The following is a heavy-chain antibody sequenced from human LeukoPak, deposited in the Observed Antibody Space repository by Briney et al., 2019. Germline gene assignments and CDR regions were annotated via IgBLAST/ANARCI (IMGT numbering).Heavy chain of an antibody. V-gene: IGHV3-23*01. D-gene: IGHD3-22*01. CDR2: ISGSGAST. CDR1: GFTLSTNA. J-gene: IGHJ5*02. Sequence: GGSLRLSCLTSGFTLSTNAMSWVRQAPGKGLEWISGISGSGASTYYADSVKGRFTISRDDSRNTLYLQMNSLRAEDTAVYYCAKGDSSGYYYVRSWFDPWGQGTLVTVSS. CDR3: AKGDSSGYYYVRSWFDP.